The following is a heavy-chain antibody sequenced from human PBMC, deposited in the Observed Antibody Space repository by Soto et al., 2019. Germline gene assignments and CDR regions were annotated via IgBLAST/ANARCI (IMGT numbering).Heavy chain of an antibody. J-gene: IGHJ1*01. D-gene: IGHD6-19*01. CDR3: VRGPTVAYPPY. Sequence: GGSLRLSCAASGFTFSSYAMSWVRQAPGKGLEWVAYIESRSTSIYYADSVKGRFTVSIDNARNSLYLQMNSLISEDTSLYFCVRGPTVAYPPYWGQGTLVTVSS. CDR1: GFTFSSYA. CDR2: IESRSTSI. V-gene: IGHV3-48*01.